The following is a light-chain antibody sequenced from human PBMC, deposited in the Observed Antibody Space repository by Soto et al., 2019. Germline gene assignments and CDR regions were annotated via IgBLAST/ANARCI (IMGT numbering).Light chain of an antibody. Sequence: QTVVTHPPSVSAALGQKVTISCSGSSSNIGNNYVSWYQQLPGTAPKLLIYDNNKRPSGIPDRFSGSKSGTSATLGITGLQTGDEADYYCGTWDSSLSAGHVVFGGGTKVTVL. CDR2: DNN. CDR3: GTWDSSLSAGHVV. J-gene: IGLJ2*01. V-gene: IGLV1-51*01. CDR1: SSNIGNNY.